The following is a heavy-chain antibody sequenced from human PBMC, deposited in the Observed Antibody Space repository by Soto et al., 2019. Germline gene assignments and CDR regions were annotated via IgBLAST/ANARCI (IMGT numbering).Heavy chain of an antibody. CDR2: IYYSGST. CDR3: ASGFYSARGWSNWFDP. J-gene: IGHJ5*02. D-gene: IGHD3-22*01. Sequence: PSETLSLTCTVSGGSISSGDYYWSWIRQPPGKGLEWIGYIYYSGSTYYNPSLKSRFTISVDTSKNQFSLKLNSVTAADTAVYYCASGFYSARGWSNWFDPWGQGTLVSVSS. V-gene: IGHV4-30-4*01. CDR1: GGSISSGDYY.